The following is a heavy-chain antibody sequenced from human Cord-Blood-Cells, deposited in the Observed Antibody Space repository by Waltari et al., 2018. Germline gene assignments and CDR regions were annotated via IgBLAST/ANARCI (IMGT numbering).Heavy chain of an antibody. J-gene: IGHJ6*03. D-gene: IGHD1-7*01. CDR1: GDSVSRNSAA. Sequence: QVQLPQSGPGLVKPSQTLSLTCAISGDSVSRNSAAWTWIRQSPSRGLEWLGRTYYRSKWYNDYAVSVKSRITINPDTSKNQFSLQLNSVTPEDTAVYYCARDGGITGTNYYYYYMDVWGKGTTVTVSS. V-gene: IGHV6-1*01. CDR2: TYYRSKWYN. CDR3: ARDGGITGTNYYYYYMDV.